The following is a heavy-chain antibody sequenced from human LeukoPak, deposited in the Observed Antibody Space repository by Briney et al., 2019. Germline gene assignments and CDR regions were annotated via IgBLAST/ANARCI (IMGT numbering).Heavy chain of an antibody. V-gene: IGHV1-46*01. J-gene: IGHJ4*02. CDR3: ARGGSVITATGTFF. Sequence: GASVKVSCKASGYTFTSYYMHWVRQAPGQGLEWMGIINPSGGNINYAQKFQGRVTVTRDTSTSTVYMELSSLRSEDTAVYYCARGGSVITATGTFFWGQGTLVTVSS. CDR2: INPSGGNI. CDR1: GYTFTSYY. D-gene: IGHD6-13*01.